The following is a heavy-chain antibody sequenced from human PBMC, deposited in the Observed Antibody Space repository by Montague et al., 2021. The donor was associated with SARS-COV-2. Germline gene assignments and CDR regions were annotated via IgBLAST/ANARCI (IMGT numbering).Heavy chain of an antibody. CDR1: GASISTYPLY. D-gene: IGHD3-22*01. V-gene: IGHV4-31*03. Sequence: TLSLTCTVSGASISTYPLYWIWIRPYPGMGLVWFGYIYYSGSTNYYLSLRIRISMSIAPSKFQFSLTLSSVAAADTAIYYCVTRPPDDTGPFDYWGQGILVTVSS. CDR2: IYYSGST. CDR3: VTRPPDDTGPFDY. J-gene: IGHJ4*02.